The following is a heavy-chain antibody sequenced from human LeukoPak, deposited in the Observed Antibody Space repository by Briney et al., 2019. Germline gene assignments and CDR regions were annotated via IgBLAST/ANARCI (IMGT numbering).Heavy chain of an antibody. D-gene: IGHD3-10*01. CDR3: AKAWFGEDWLTKD. J-gene: IGHJ4*02. CDR2: ISGSGGST. CDR1: GLTFTNYG. Sequence: GGTLRLSCAGSGLTFTNYGMSWVRQAPGKGLEWVSTISGSGGSTYYADSVKGQFTISRDNSKNTVYLQMNSLRVEDTAVYYCAKAWFGEDWLTKDWGQGTLVTVSS. V-gene: IGHV3-23*01.